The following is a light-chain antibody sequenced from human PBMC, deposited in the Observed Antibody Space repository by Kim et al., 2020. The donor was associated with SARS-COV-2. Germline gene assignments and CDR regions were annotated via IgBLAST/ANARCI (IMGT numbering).Light chain of an antibody. Sequence: SPGERATLSCRASQSVSSNYLAWYQQKPGQAPRLLIYGASSRATGIPDRFSGSGSGTDFTLTITRLEPEVFAVYYCQQYSSSPATFGQGTKVDIK. CDR3: QQYSSSPAT. J-gene: IGKJ1*01. V-gene: IGKV3-20*01. CDR1: QSVSSNY. CDR2: GAS.